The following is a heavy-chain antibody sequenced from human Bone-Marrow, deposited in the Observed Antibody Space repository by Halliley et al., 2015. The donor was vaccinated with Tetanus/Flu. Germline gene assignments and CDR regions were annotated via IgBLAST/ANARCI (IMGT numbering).Heavy chain of an antibody. CDR1: GFTFGTYW. J-gene: IGHJ4*02. V-gene: IGHV3-21*01. D-gene: IGHD5-12*01. CDR2: ISGSSIHI. CDR3: ARDGRLALEY. Sequence: SLRLSCAASGFTFGTYWMAWIRQAPGKGLEWVAAISGSSIHIYYADSLKGRFTISRDNAKNSVYLQMNSLRAEDTAVYYCARDGRLALEYWGQGTLVTVSS.